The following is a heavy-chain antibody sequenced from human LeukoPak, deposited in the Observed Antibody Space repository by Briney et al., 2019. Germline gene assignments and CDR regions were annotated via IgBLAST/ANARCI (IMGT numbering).Heavy chain of an antibody. D-gene: IGHD3-10*01. CDR1: GYTFTSYG. CDR2: ISAYNGNT. CDR3: ARSQVGYGSGSYYLRPTFDY. Sequence: ASVKVSCKASGYTFTSYGIIWVRQAPGQGLEWMGWISAYNGNTSYAQKLQGRVTVTTDTSTSTAYMELRSLRSDDTAVYYCARSQVGYGSGSYYLRPTFDYWGQGTLVTVSS. V-gene: IGHV1-18*01. J-gene: IGHJ4*02.